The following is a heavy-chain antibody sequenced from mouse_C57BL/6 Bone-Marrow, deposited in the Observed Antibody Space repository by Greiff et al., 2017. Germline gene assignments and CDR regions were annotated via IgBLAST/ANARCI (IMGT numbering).Heavy chain of an antibody. Sequence: QVQLQQPGAELVKPGASVKLSCKASGYTFTSYWMHWVKQRPGQGLEWIGMIHPNSGSTNYNEKFKSKATLTVDKSSSTAYMQLSSLTSEDSAVSYWARLEYDLAWFAYWGQGTLVTVSA. D-gene: IGHD2-3*01. CDR2: IHPNSGST. CDR3: ARLEYDLAWFAY. J-gene: IGHJ3*01. CDR1: GYTFTSYW. V-gene: IGHV1-64*01.